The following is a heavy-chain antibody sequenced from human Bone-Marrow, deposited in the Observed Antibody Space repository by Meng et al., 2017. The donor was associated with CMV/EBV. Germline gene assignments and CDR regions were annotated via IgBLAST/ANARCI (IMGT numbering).Heavy chain of an antibody. CDR1: GFTFSSYE. CDR3: ARGPQLFDY. CDR2: INSDGSST. J-gene: IGHJ4*02. V-gene: IGHV3-74*01. Sequence: GGSLRLSCAASGFTFSSYEMNWVRQAPGKGLVWVSRINSDGSSTNYADSVKGRFTISRDNAKNTLFLQMNSLRAEDTAVYYCARGPQLFDYWGQGTLVTVSS. D-gene: IGHD5-18*01.